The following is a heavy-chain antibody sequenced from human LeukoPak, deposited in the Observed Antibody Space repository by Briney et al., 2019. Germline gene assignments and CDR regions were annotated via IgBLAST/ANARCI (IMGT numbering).Heavy chain of an antibody. Sequence: SETLSLTCIVSGGSFSYLSWIRQPPGKGLEWIGIIYDHGRTEYNPSLKSRVSISVDTSKNQVSLRLNSVPPADTAVYYCARGLAGRASGAVYFDLWGRGALVTVSS. D-gene: IGHD3-16*01. CDR3: ARGLAGRASGAVYFDL. V-gene: IGHV4-59*01. CDR1: GGSFSY. CDR2: IYDHGRT. J-gene: IGHJ2*01.